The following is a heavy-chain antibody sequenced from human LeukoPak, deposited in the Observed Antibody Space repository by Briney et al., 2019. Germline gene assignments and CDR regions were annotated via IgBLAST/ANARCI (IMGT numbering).Heavy chain of an antibody. V-gene: IGHV3-43*02. CDR3: ARESFIAAAGTGHDAFDI. J-gene: IGHJ3*02. CDR2: ISGDGGST. CDR1: GFTFDDYA. D-gene: IGHD6-13*01. Sequence: GGSLRLSCAASGFTFDDYAMHWVRQAPGKGLEWVSLISGDGGSTYYADSVKGRFTISRDNSKNSLYLQMNSLRAEDTAVYYCARESFIAAAGTGHDAFDIWGQGTMVTVSS.